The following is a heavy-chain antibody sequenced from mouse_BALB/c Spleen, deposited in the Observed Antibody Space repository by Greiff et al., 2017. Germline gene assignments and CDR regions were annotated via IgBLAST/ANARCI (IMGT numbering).Heavy chain of an antibody. Sequence: VHLVESGPGLVQPSQSLSITCTVSGFSLTSYGVHWVRQSPGKGLEWLGVIWSGGSTDYNAAFISRLSISKDNSKSQVFFKMNSLQANDTAIYYCAPTYGKDAMDYWGQGTSVTVSS. CDR2: IWSGGST. CDR3: APTYGKDAMDY. D-gene: IGHD2-1*01. V-gene: IGHV2-2*02. J-gene: IGHJ4*01. CDR1: GFSLTSYG.